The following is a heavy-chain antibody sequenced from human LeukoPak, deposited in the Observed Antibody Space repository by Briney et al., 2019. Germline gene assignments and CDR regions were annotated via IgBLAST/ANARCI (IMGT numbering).Heavy chain of an antibody. D-gene: IGHD2-15*01. J-gene: IGHJ5*02. CDR1: GGSLSSSNW. CDR3: ARAAGNRGFDP. V-gene: IGHV4-4*02. CDR2: IYHTGST. Sequence: SRTLSLTCAVSGGSLSSSNWWSWVRQPPGKGLEWIGEIYHTGSTNYNPSLKSRVTISVDTSKNQFSLKLSSVTAADTAVYYCARAAGNRGFDPWGQGTLVTVSS.